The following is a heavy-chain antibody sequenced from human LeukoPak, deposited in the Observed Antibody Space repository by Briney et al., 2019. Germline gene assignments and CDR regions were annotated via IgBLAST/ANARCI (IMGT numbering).Heavy chain of an antibody. V-gene: IGHV3-20*04. Sequence: PGGSLRLSCAASGFTFDDYGMSWVRQAPGKGLEWVSGINWNGGSTGYADSVKGRFTISRYNAKNSLYLQMNSLRAEDTALYYCALVPAAYYYYYMDVWGKGATVTVSS. CDR3: ALVPAAYYYYYMDV. CDR1: GFTFDDYG. D-gene: IGHD2-2*01. CDR2: INWNGGST. J-gene: IGHJ6*03.